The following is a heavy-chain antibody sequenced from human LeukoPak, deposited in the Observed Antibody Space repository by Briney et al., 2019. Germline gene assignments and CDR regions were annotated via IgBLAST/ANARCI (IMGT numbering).Heavy chain of an antibody. J-gene: IGHJ4*02. CDR2: IYASGST. V-gene: IGHV4-61*02. CDR1: GDSITSGSYY. D-gene: IGHD3-10*01. CDR3: ARGFGLRTYYYGSGSYSSFDY. Sequence: SETLSLTCTVSGDSITSGSYYWSWIRQPAGKGLEWIGRIYASGSTNYSPSLKSRVTISVDTSKNQFSLKLSSVTAADTAVYYCARGFGLRTYYYGSGSYSSFDYWGQGTLVTVSS.